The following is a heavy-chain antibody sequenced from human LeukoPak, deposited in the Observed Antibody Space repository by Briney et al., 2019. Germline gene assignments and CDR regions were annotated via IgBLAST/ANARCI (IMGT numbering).Heavy chain of an antibody. CDR1: GYTFTGYY. V-gene: IGHV1-2*02. J-gene: IGHJ6*02. D-gene: IGHD3-3*01. CDR3: ARTLRIFGANYYGMDV. Sequence: ASVKVSCKASGYTFTGYYMHWVRQAPGQGLEWMGWINPNSGGTNYAQKFQGRVTMTRDTSISTAYMELSRLRSDDTAVYYCARTLRIFGANYYGMDVWGQWTTVTVSS. CDR2: INPNSGGT.